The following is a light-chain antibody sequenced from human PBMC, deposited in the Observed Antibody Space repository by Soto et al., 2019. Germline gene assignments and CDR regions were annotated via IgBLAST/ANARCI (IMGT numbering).Light chain of an antibody. CDR2: KTS. CDR3: QQWSLYSWT. V-gene: IGKV1-5*03. Sequence: DIQLTQSPSTLSASIGDRVTIACRASQNIGVWLAWYQQKPGKVPYLLIYKTSILEEGVPSRFSGSGSGTNFTLTIDSLQPDDFATYYCQQWSLYSWTFGQGTTVEI. CDR1: QNIGVW. J-gene: IGKJ1*01.